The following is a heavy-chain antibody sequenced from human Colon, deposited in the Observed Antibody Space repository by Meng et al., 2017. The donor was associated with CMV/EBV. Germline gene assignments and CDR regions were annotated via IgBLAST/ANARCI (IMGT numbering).Heavy chain of an antibody. CDR2: INPGGGGT. V-gene: IGHV1-46*01. CDR3: ARDRPFINLRNWFDP. J-gene: IGHJ5*02. CDR1: GYAFSGYC. Sequence: GYAFSGYCGHWGRQARGQGLEWMGTINPGGGGTDYAESFQGRVTMTRDTPTSTVYMELFNLRSEDTAVYYCARDRPFINLRNWFDPWGQGTLVTVSS.